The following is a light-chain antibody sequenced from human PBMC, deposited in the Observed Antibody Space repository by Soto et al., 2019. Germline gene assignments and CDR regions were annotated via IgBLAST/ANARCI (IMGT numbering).Light chain of an antibody. CDR1: SSNIGNNY. J-gene: IGLJ1*01. CDR2: ENN. V-gene: IGLV1-51*02. CDR3: GAWDTSLSVYV. Sequence: QSVLTQPPSVSAAPGQKVSLSCSGSSSNIGNNYVSWYQQLPGTAPKLLIYENNKRPSGIPDRFSGSKSGTSATLGITGLQTGDEADYYCGAWDTSLSVYVFATG.